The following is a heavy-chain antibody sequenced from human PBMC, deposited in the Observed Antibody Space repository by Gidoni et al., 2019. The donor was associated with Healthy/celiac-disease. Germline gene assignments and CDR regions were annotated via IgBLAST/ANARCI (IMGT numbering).Heavy chain of an antibody. CDR3: ARGYGVPAATYYYYYGMDV. CDR2: IYYSGST. CDR1: GGPIIRYS. D-gene: IGHD2-2*01. J-gene: IGHJ6*02. Sequence: QVQLQESGPGLVKPSDPLSLPSTVSGGPIIRYSWSWIRQPPGKGLEWIGYIYYSGSTNYNPSLKSRVTISVDTSKNQFSLKLSSVTAADTAVYYCARGYGVPAATYYYYYGMDVWGQGTTVTVSS. V-gene: IGHV4-59*01.